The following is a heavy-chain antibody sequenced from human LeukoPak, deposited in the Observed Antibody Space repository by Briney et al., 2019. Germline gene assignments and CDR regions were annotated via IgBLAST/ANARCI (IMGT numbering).Heavy chain of an antibody. CDR2: LWFDGNNK. Sequence: PGGSLRLSCAASGFTFSSYVMHWVRQAPGKGLEWVTILWFDGNNKYYADSVKGRFTISRDNSKNTLYLQMNSLRAEDTAVYYCASARPTSSWTAFDIWGQGTMVTVSS. J-gene: IGHJ3*02. CDR3: ASARPTSSWTAFDI. D-gene: IGHD6-13*01. CDR1: GFTFSSYV. V-gene: IGHV3-33*01.